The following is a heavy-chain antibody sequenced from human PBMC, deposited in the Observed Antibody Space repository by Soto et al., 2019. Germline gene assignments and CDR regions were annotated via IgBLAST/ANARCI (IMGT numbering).Heavy chain of an antibody. V-gene: IGHV1-69*06. Sequence: QVQLVQSGAEVKEPGSSVKVACQASGGAFSTYAISWVRQAPGQGLEWMGGVIPLFGTSNYLPKFQGRVSIAADRSTETVYMELSRLRFDDTAVYFCARELKAGWHFGMDVWGQGTTVTVS. J-gene: IGHJ6*02. CDR3: ARELKAGWHFGMDV. D-gene: IGHD2-15*01. CDR1: GGAFSTYA. CDR2: VIPLFGTS.